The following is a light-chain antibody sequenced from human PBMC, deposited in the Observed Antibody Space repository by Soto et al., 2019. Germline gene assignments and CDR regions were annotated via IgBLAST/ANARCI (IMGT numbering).Light chain of an antibody. CDR2: AAS. V-gene: IGKV1D-8*01. CDR3: QQYYSFPQT. CDR1: PSISSY. J-gene: IGKJ1*01. Sequence: VIWMTQSPSLLSASTGDRVTISCRMSPSISSYLAWYQQKPGKAPELLIYAASTLQSGVSSRFSGSGSGTDFTLTISCLQSEDFATYYCQQYYSFPQTFGQGTKVEIK.